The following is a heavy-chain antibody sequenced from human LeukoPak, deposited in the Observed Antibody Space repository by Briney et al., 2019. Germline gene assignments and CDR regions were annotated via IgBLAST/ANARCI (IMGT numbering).Heavy chain of an antibody. CDR3: ARDGGRFSSSSVFFY. V-gene: IGHV4-34*01. Sequence: SETLSLTCAVSGGSFSGYYWTWIRQPPGKGLEWIGEINHSGSTNYNPSLKSRVTISVDTSKNQFSLKLSSVTAADTAVYYCARDGGRFSSSSVFFYWGQGTLVTVSS. D-gene: IGHD6-6*01. CDR1: GGSFSGYY. CDR2: INHSGST. J-gene: IGHJ4*02.